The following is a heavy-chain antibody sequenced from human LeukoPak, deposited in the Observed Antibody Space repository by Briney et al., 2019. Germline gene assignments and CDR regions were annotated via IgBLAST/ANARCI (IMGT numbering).Heavy chain of an antibody. CDR3: AGRIYCSSTSCYTDY. D-gene: IGHD2-2*02. V-gene: IGHV1-69*05. CDR2: IIPIFGTA. J-gene: IGHJ4*02. CDR1: GGTFSSYA. Sequence: ASVKVSCKASGGTFSSYAISWVRQAPGQGLEWMGGIIPIFGTANYAQKFQGRVTITTDESTSTAYMELSSLRSEDTAVYYCAGRIYCSSTSCYTDYWGQGTLVTVSS.